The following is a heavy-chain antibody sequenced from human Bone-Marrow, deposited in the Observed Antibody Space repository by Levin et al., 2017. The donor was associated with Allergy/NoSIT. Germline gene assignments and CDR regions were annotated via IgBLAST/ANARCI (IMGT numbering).Heavy chain of an antibody. D-gene: IGHD3-9*01. V-gene: IGHV4-30-4*01. CDR1: GASMKRGDVY. Sequence: SETLSLTCTVSGASMKRGDVYWTWIRQSPGKGLEWIGKIHFGGNADYTPSLKSRLSISVATSKSKFSLELRSVTAADTAVYFCAREHYYIRHWVYVYWGQGTLVTVSS. CDR3: AREHYYIRHWVYVY. CDR2: IHFGGNA. J-gene: IGHJ4*02.